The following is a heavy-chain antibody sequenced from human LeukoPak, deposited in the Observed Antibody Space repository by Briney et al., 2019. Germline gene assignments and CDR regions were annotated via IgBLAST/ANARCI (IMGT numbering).Heavy chain of an antibody. Sequence: GGSLRLSCAASGFTFSSYAMHWVRQAPGKGLEWVAGISYDGSNKYYAVSVKGRFTISRDNSKNTLYLQMISLRAEDTAVYYCARDRSIVGASPLFDYWGQGTLVTVSS. V-gene: IGHV3-30-3*01. CDR3: ARDRSIVGASPLFDY. J-gene: IGHJ4*02. CDR1: GFTFSSYA. D-gene: IGHD1-26*01. CDR2: ISYDGSNK.